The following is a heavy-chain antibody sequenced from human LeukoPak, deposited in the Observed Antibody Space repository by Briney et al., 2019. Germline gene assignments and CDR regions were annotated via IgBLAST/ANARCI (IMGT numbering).Heavy chain of an antibody. CDR2: ISWNSASI. Sequence: PGGSLRLSCAASGLTFHHYAIHRVRQVPGKGLEWVSGISWNSASIGYADSVKGRFTISRDNAKNSVYLQMNSLRAEDTAFYYCAKDKAPLYSGYDWDLDFWGQGTLVTVSS. J-gene: IGHJ4*02. CDR1: GLTFHHYA. CDR3: AKDKAPLYSGYDWDLDF. D-gene: IGHD5-12*01. V-gene: IGHV3-9*01.